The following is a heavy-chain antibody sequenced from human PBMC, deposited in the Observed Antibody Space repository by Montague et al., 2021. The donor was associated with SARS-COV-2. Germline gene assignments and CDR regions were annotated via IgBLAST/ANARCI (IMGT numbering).Heavy chain of an antibody. CDR2: IYNGGST. CDR3: ATRTRYPQNDFGF. CDR1: GDSIRNSDYS. Sequence: SETLSLTCTVSGDSIRNSDYSWGWVRQPPGNRLEWIGNIYNGGSTFYNPSLKSRVTIFVDTSKNQFSLKLSSVTAADTAVYYCATRTRYPQNDFGFWGQGTLVTVSS. J-gene: IGHJ4*02. V-gene: IGHV4-39*01. D-gene: IGHD1-14*01.